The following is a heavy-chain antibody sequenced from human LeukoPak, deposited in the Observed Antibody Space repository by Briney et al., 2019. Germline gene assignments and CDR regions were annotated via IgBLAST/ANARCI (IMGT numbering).Heavy chain of an antibody. J-gene: IGHJ6*03. CDR3: ARAPSFYYYMDV. CDR2: MNPNSGNT. D-gene: IGHD6-6*01. V-gene: IGHV1-8*01. Sequence: ASVKVSCKASGYTFTSYDINWVRQATGQGLEWMGWMNPNSGNTGYARKFQGRVTMTRNTSISTAYMELSSLRSEDTAVYYCARAPSFYYYMDVWGKGTTVTISS. CDR1: GYTFTSYD.